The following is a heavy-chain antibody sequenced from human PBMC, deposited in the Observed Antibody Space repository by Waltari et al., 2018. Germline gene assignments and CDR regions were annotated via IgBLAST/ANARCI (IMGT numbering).Heavy chain of an antibody. D-gene: IGHD2-2*01. V-gene: IGHV3-74*01. CDR1: GFTFSSYW. Sequence: EVQLVESGGGLVQPGGSLRLSCAASGFTFSSYWMHWVRQAPGKGLVWVSRSNGDGGSTSYAESVKGRFTISRDNANKTLYLQMNSLRAEDTAVYYCTRTRYCSTTTCQVDWFDPWGQGTLVTVSS. J-gene: IGHJ5*02. CDR2: SNGDGGST. CDR3: TRTRYCSTTTCQVDWFDP.